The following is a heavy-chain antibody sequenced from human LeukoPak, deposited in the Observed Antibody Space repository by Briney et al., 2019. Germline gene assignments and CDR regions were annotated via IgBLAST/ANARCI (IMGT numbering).Heavy chain of an antibody. V-gene: IGHV3-48*03. J-gene: IGHJ4*02. CDR1: GFTFSSYE. Sequence: PGGSLRLSCAASGFTFSSYEMNWVRQAPGKGLEWVSYISSSGSTIYYADSVKGRFTISRDNAKNSLYLQMNSLRAEDTAVYYCARMGYYGSGNSGYWGQGTLVTVSS. CDR2: ISSSGSTI. D-gene: IGHD3-10*01. CDR3: ARMGYYGSGNSGY.